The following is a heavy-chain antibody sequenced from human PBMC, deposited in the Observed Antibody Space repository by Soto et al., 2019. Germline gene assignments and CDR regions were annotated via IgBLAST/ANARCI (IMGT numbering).Heavy chain of an antibody. V-gene: IGHV3-30*18. D-gene: IGHD4-4*01. CDR1: GFTFSSYG. CDR3: AKRHSMKLVDY. CDR2: ISYDGSNK. J-gene: IGHJ4*02. Sequence: QVQLVEAGGGVVQPGRSLRLSCAASGFTFSSYGMHWVRQAPGKGLEWVAVISYDGSNKYYADSVKGRFTISRDNYKNTLYLQMNSLRAEDTAVYYCAKRHSMKLVDYWGQGTLVTVSS.